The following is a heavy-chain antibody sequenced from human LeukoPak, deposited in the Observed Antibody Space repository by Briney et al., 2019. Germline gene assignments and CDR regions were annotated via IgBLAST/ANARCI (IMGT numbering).Heavy chain of an antibody. CDR3: AKDPMITFGGVIVKPNWFDP. D-gene: IGHD3-16*02. CDR1: GFTFSSYA. Sequence: PGGSLRLSCAASGFTFSSYAMSWVRQAPGKGLEWVSAISGSGGGTYYADSVKGRFTISRDNSKNTLYLQMNSLRAEDTAVYYCAKDPMITFGGVIVKPNWFDPWGQGTLVTVSS. J-gene: IGHJ5*02. V-gene: IGHV3-23*01. CDR2: ISGSGGGT.